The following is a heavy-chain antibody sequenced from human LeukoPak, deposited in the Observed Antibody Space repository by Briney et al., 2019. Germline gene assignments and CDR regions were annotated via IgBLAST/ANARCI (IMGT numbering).Heavy chain of an antibody. J-gene: IGHJ5*02. CDR2: INPNSGGT. V-gene: IGHV1-2*02. CDR3: ARIGGWELLGWFDP. D-gene: IGHD1-26*01. Sequence: GASVKVSCKASGGTFSSYAISWVRQAPGQGLEWMGWINPNSGGTNYAQKFQGRVTMTRDTSISTAYMELSRLRSDDTAVYYCARIGGWELLGWFDPWGQGTLVTVSS. CDR1: GGTFSSYA.